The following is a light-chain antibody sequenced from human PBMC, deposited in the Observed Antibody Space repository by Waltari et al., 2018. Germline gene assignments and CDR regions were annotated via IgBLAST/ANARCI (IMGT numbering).Light chain of an antibody. J-gene: IGKJ2*01. CDR1: QSLTKRY. Sequence: VLTQSPGTLSLSPGERATLSCRASQSLTKRYLAWYQQKPGQPPRLLIYGASSMAAGIPDRFSGSGSGTDFTLTISRLEPEDFAVYYCQQYGSSVLYAFGQGTKLEIK. V-gene: IGKV3-20*01. CDR2: GAS. CDR3: QQYGSSVLYA.